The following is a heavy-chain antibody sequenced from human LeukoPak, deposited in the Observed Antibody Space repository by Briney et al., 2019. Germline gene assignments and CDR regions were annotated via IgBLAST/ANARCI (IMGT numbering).Heavy chain of an antibody. Sequence: SETLSLTCTVSGGSIRSYYWSWIRQPPGKGLEWIGYIYYSGSTNYNPSLKSRVTISVDTSKNQFSLKLSSVTAADTAVYYCVRGGRYDNWFDPWGQGTLVIVSS. V-gene: IGHV4-59*01. CDR2: IYYSGST. CDR1: GGSIRSYY. CDR3: VRGGRYDNWFDP. D-gene: IGHD1-26*01. J-gene: IGHJ5*02.